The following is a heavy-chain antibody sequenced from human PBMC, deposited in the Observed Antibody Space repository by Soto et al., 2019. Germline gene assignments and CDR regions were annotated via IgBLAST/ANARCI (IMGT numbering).Heavy chain of an antibody. D-gene: IGHD7-27*01. J-gene: IGHJ4*02. CDR1: GYTFTNYD. CDR3: TRAPRNWGFDF. V-gene: IGHV1-8*01. Sequence: ASVKVSCKASGYTFTNYDINWVRQTAGQGLEWLGWMNPHSSDTGYAQTFQGRVTMTRNTAISTAYMELSSLTLEDTAIYSCTRAPRNWGFDFWGQGTPVTVSS. CDR2: MNPHSSDT.